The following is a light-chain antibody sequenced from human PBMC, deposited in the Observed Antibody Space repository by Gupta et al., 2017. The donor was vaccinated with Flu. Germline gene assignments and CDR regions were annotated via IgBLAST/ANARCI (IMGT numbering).Light chain of an antibody. CDR3: QQYGSSPT. Sequence: EIVLTQSPGTLSLSPGKKASLSCRASQYVTGKYLAWYQQKAGQAPRLLIYNASRRAAGIPARFSGSGAGKDFTLTSNRREQEDFAVYYWQQYGSSPTFGGGTTVE. CDR1: QYVTGKY. CDR2: NAS. J-gene: IGKJ4*01. V-gene: IGKV3-20*01.